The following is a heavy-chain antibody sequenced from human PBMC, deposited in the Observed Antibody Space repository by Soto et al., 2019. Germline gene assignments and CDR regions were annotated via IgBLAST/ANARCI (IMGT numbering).Heavy chain of an antibody. CDR1: GFTFSSYA. CDR3: AKVAVRNIVVVPAAPDY. D-gene: IGHD2-2*01. CDR2: ISGSGGST. V-gene: IGHV3-23*01. J-gene: IGHJ4*02. Sequence: PGGSLRLSCAASGFTFSSYAMSWVRQAPGKGLEWVSAISGSGGSTYYADSVKGRFTISRDNSKNTLYLQMNSLRAEDTAVYYCAKVAVRNIVVVPAAPDYWGQGTLVTVSS.